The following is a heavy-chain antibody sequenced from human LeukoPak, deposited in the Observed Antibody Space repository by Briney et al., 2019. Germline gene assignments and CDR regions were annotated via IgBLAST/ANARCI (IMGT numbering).Heavy chain of an antibody. Sequence: ASVTVSFKASGYSFTSYYIHWVRQAPGQGLEYMGIIRPSGSTAYAQNYAQKFQGRVTMTRDTSTSAVYMELSSLRSEDTAVYYCAREGPETYYFDFWGQGTLVTVSS. CDR2: IRPSGSTAYA. CDR1: GYSFTSYY. V-gene: IGHV1-46*01. J-gene: IGHJ4*02. CDR3: AREGPETYYFDF. D-gene: IGHD5-24*01.